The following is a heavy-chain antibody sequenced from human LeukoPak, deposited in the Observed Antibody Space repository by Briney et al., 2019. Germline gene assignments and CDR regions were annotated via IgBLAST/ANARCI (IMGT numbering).Heavy chain of an antibody. Sequence: GGSLRLSCAASGVTLSSYAMSWARQAPGKGLEWVSGISSSGSGGNTYYADSVKGRFTISRDSSKNTLFLHMNTLRAEDTAIYYCAKDGYSYEDYWGQGTLVTVSS. CDR3: AKDGYSYEDY. CDR2: ISSSGSGGNT. J-gene: IGHJ4*02. CDR1: GVTLSSYA. V-gene: IGHV3-23*01. D-gene: IGHD5-18*01.